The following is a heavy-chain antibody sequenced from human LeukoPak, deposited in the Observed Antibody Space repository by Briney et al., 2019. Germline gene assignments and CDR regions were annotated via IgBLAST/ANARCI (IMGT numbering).Heavy chain of an antibody. J-gene: IGHJ4*02. V-gene: IGHV4-59*08. D-gene: IGHD3-22*01. CDR1: GGSISSYY. CDR3: ARGKYYYDSSGSFDY. CDR2: IYYSGST. Sequence: SETLSLTCTVSGGSISSYYWIWIRQPPGKGLEWVGYIYYSGSTNYNPSLKSRVTISVDTSKNQFSLKLSSVTAADTAVYYCARGKYYYDSSGSFDYWGQGTLVTVSS.